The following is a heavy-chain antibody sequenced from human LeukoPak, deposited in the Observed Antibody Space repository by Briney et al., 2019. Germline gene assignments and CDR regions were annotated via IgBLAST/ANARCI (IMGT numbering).Heavy chain of an antibody. J-gene: IGHJ4*02. CDR3: ARLAPVAAIAAADY. V-gene: IGHV5-10-1*01. Sequence: GESLRISGKGSGYSFTGYWISWVRRMPGKGLDWMGRIDPRDSYTNYSPSFQGHVTISAAKSISTAYLQWSSLKASDTAMYYCARLAPVAAIAAADYWGQGTLVTVSS. CDR2: IDPRDSYT. CDR1: GYSFTGYW. D-gene: IGHD6-13*01.